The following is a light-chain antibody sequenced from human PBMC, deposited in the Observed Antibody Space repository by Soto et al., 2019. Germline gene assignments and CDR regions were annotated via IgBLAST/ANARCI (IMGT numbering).Light chain of an antibody. CDR1: SSDVGGYNY. J-gene: IGLJ3*02. CDR2: DVS. Sequence: QSALTQPRSVSGSPGQSVTISCTGTSSDVGGYNYVSWYQQHPGKAPKLMIYDVSKRPSGVPDRFSGSKSGNTASLTISGLQAEDEADYYCCSYAGSYTVFGGGTMLTVL. CDR3: CSYAGSYTV. V-gene: IGLV2-11*01.